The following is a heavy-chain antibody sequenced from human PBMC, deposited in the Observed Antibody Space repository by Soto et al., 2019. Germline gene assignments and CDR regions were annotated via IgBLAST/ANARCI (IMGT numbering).Heavy chain of an antibody. D-gene: IGHD3-3*02. CDR1: GGSISPYY. V-gene: IGHV4-59*01. J-gene: IGHJ5*02. CDR2: ISYTGST. Sequence: SETLSLTCTVSGGSISPYYWSWVRRPPGKGLEWIGYISYTGSTNYNPSLKSRVTMSVDTSKNQFSLRLSSVTAADTAVYYCARDRLASTGWPEAWGQGTLVTVSS. CDR3: ARDRLASTGWPEA.